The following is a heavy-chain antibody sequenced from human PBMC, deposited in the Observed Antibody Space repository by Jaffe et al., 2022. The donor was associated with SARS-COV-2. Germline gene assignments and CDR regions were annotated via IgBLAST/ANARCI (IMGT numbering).Heavy chain of an antibody. Sequence: QVQLVESGGGVVQPGRSLRLSCAASGFTFSSYAMHWVRQAPGKGLEWVAVISYDGSNIYYADSVKGRFTISRDNSKNTLYLQMNRLRVEDTAVYYCARDRTFCGGDCYSYHYYYGMDVWGQGTTVTVSS. D-gene: IGHD2-21*02. CDR1: GFTFSSYA. J-gene: IGHJ6*02. CDR3: ARDRTFCGGDCYSYHYYYGMDV. V-gene: IGHV3-30-3*01. CDR2: ISYDGSNI.